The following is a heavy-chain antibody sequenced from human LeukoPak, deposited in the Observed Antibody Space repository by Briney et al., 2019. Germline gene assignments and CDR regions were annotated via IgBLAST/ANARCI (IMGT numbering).Heavy chain of an antibody. J-gene: IGHJ4*02. D-gene: IGHD3-22*01. V-gene: IGHV4-30-2*01. Sequence: SQTLSLTCAVSGGSISSGGYSWSWLRQPPGKGLEWIGYIYHSGSTYYNPSLKSRVTISVDRSKNQFSLKLSSVTAADTAVYYCAREGHYYDSSGYYHNPIDYWGQGTLVTVSS. CDR3: AREGHYYDSSGYYHNPIDY. CDR2: IYHSGST. CDR1: GGSISSGGYS.